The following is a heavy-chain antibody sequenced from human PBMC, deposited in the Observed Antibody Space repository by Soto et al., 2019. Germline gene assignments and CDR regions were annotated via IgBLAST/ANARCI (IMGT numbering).Heavy chain of an antibody. D-gene: IGHD2-21*01. CDR2: ISYSGST. Sequence: QVQLQESGPGLVKPSQTLSLTCAVSGGPNSGGGYYWSWIRQHPGKGLEWIGSISYSGSTYYNPSLKGRVTISVATSTNQFSLKLSSVTAADTAVYYCARGRTYSAPWGRGTLVTVSS. V-gene: IGHV4-31*11. CDR3: ARGRTYSAP. CDR1: GGPNSGGGYY. J-gene: IGHJ5*02.